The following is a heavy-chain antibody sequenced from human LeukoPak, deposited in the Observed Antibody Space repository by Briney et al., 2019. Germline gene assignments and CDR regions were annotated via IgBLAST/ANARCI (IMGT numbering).Heavy chain of an antibody. CDR3: AKDPYYYDSSGYQGYFDY. Sequence: GGSLRLSCAASGLTFSSYAMSWVRQAPGKGLEWVSAISGSGGGTYYADSVKGRFTISRDNSKNTLYLQMNSLRAEDTAVYYCAKDPYYYDSSGYQGYFDYWGQGTLVTVSS. CDR1: GLTFSSYA. D-gene: IGHD3-22*01. J-gene: IGHJ4*02. CDR2: ISGSGGGT. V-gene: IGHV3-23*01.